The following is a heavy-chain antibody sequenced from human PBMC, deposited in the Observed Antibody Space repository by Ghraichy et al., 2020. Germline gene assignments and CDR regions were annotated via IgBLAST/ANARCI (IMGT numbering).Heavy chain of an antibody. CDR3: ATTGSYSHGS. Sequence: GGSLRLSCAASGFTFSNYAMTWVRQAPGKGLEWVSVISGSAGSTYYADSVKGRFTISRDNSKNMLYLQMNSLRAADTALYYCATTGSYSHGSLGQGTLVTVSS. V-gene: IGHV3-23*01. D-gene: IGHD4-11*01. J-gene: IGHJ5*02. CDR1: GFTFSNYA. CDR2: ISGSAGST.